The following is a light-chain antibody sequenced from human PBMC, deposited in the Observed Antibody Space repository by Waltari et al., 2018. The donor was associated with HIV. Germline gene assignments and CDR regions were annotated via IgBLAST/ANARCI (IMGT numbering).Light chain of an antibody. Sequence: QSVLTQPPSASGTHGQSVTISCSGSGPNIGSKYVYWYQQAPGTAPKLLIFRGRQRPSGVPDRFSASKSGTSASLAISGLRSEDEAHYYCATWDDRENGHGIFGGGTQLTVL. J-gene: IGLJ7*01. V-gene: IGLV1-47*01. CDR3: ATWDDRENGHGI. CDR1: GPNIGSKY. CDR2: RGR.